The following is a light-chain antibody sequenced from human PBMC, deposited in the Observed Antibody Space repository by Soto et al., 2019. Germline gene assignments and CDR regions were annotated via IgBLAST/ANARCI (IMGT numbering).Light chain of an antibody. CDR1: QDIGNY. CDR2: AAS. V-gene: IGKV1-27*01. CDR3: QKYNSAPYT. Sequence: DIQMTQSPSSVSSSVVDTVTITCRASQDIGNYLAWYQQKPGKVPKLLIYAASTLQSGVPSRFRGSGSGTDFTLTISSLQPVDVATFYCQKYNSAPYTFGQGTKLEI. J-gene: IGKJ2*01.